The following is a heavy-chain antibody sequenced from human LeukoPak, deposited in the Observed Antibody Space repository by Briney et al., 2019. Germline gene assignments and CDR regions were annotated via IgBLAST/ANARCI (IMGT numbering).Heavy chain of an antibody. CDR3: ARVGSNEYYYYYMDV. CDR1: GYTFTSYG. D-gene: IGHD2-15*01. CDR2: ISAYNGNT. Sequence: ASVKVSCMASGYTFTSYGISWVRQAPGQGLEWMGWISAYNGNTNYAQKLQGRVTMTTDTSTSTAYMELRSLRSDDTAVYYCARVGSNEYYYYYMDVWGKGTTVTVSS. V-gene: IGHV1-18*01. J-gene: IGHJ6*03.